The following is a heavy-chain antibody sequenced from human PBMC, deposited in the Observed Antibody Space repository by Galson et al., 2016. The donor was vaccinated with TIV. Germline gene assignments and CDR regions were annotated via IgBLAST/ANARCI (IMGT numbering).Heavy chain of an antibody. J-gene: IGHJ4*02. CDR2: IFTDGTT. V-gene: IGHV4-4*07. CDR3: ATVNTNSRKYFDY. D-gene: IGHD5-18*01. CDR1: GGSVSRYY. Sequence: ETLSLTCSVSGGSVSRYYWSWVRQSPGKGLEWIGRIFTDGTTTCNPSLKSRVAISVDTSRRQFSLRLRSVTAADTALYYCATVNTNSRKYFDYWGQGIQVTVS.